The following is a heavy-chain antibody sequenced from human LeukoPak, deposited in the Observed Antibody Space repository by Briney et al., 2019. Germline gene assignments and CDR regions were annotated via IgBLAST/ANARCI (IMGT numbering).Heavy chain of an antibody. D-gene: IGHD2-2*01. CDR1: GFSVSDNY. CDR3: AKEGGQGYCSTTSCAFAH. J-gene: IGHJ4*02. Sequence: GGSLRLSCAGSGFSVSDNYMTWVRQAPGKGPEWVSVTYSGGTTYYADSVEGRFTISRDSAKNTLYLQMNSLRTEDTAVYYCAKEGGQGYCSTTSCAFAHWGRGTLVTVSS. V-gene: IGHV3-53*01. CDR2: TYSGGTT.